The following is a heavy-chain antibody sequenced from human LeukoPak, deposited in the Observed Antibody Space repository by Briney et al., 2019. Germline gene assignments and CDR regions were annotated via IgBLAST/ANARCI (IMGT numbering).Heavy chain of an antibody. CDR2: ISDSGGNT. CDR1: A. CDR3: AKEANYDILTGYLFPYDY. D-gene: IGHD3-9*01. J-gene: IGHJ4*02. Sequence: AMSWVRQAPWERLQWVSGISDSGGNTYYADSVRGRFTISRDNSKNTLYLQMNSLRAEDTAVYYCAKEANYDILTGYLFPYDYWGQGTLVTVSS. V-gene: IGHV3-23*01.